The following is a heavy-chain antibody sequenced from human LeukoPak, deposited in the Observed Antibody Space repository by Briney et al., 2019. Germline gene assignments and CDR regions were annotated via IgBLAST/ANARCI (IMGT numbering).Heavy chain of an antibody. J-gene: IGHJ5*02. CDR1: GGSFSGYY. CDR3: ARYYGHKVITPLPDWFDP. Sequence: SETLSLTCAAYGGSFSGYYWSWIRQPPGKGLEWIGEINHSGSTNYNPSLKSRVTISVDTSKNQFSLKLSSVTAADTAVYYCARYYGHKVITPLPDWFDPWGQGTLVTVSS. V-gene: IGHV4-34*01. D-gene: IGHD3-16*01. CDR2: INHSGST.